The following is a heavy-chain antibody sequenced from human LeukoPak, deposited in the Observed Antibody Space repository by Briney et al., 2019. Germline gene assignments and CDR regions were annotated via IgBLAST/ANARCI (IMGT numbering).Heavy chain of an antibody. D-gene: IGHD1-26*01. J-gene: IGHJ4*02. V-gene: IGHV3-66*02. CDR2: ICPDGST. CDR1: GFTVSSNY. CDR3: AKDWGQTWELPTDY. Sequence: PGGSLRLSCAASGFTVSSNYMSWVRRAPGKGLEWVSVICPDGSTNYADSVKGRFTISRDNSKNTLYLQMNSLRAEDTAVYYCAKDWGQTWELPTDYWGQGTLVTVSS.